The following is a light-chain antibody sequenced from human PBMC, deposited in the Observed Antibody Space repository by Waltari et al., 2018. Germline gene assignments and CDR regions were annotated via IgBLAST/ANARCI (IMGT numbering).Light chain of an antibody. V-gene: IGLV1-51*01. CDR2: DND. CDR1: SSNLGNHF. CDR3: GTWDNSLSGGV. J-gene: IGLJ3*02. Sequence: QSVLTQPPSVSAAPGQKVTISCSVSSSNLGNHFVYWYQQLPGTAPKLLIYDNDKRPSGIPDRFSGSKSGTSATLGITGLQAGDEADYYCGTWDNSLSGGVFGGGTKVTVL.